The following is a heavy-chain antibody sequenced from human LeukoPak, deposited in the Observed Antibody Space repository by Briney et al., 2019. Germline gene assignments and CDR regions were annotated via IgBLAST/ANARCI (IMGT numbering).Heavy chain of an antibody. V-gene: IGHV3-11*01. CDR2: ISSSGRTI. D-gene: IGHD5-12*01. J-gene: IGHJ4*02. Sequence: GGSLRLSCAASGFTFSDYYMSWIRQAPGKGLERVSYISSSGRTINYAGSVKGRFTISRDNAKNSLYLQMNSLRAEDTAVYYCARHIGHRNSGYDYWGQGTLVTVSS. CDR1: GFTFSDYY. CDR3: ARHIGHRNSGYDY.